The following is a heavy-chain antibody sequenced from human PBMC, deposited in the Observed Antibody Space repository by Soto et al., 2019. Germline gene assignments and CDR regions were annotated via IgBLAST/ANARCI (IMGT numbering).Heavy chain of an antibody. Sequence: KVSCKSSGGTFSSFINYPINWVRQAPGQGLEWMGGIVPNVGTVNYAQKFRGKVTITADKSTGTAYRELSSLRSEDTALYYCARRDTSSFLPEFDNLGQGTQVTVAS. D-gene: IGHD2-2*01. V-gene: IGHV1-69*06. CDR2: IVPNVGTV. CDR1: GGTFSSFINYP. CDR3: ARRDTSSFLPEFDN. J-gene: IGHJ4*02.